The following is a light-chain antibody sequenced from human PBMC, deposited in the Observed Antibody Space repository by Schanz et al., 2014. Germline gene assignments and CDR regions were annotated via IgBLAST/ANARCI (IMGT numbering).Light chain of an antibody. V-gene: IGKV3-11*01. CDR2: DAS. Sequence: EIVLTQSPGTLSLSPGERATLSCRASQSVSSSLAWYQQKPGQAPRFLIYDASNRATGIPARFSGSGSGTDFTLTISSLEPEDFAVYYCQLRGNWPPWTFGQGTKVEV. CDR1: QSVSSS. CDR3: QLRGNWPPWT. J-gene: IGKJ1*01.